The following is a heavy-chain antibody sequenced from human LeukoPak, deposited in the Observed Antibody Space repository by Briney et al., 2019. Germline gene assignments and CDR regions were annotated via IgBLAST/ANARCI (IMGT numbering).Heavy chain of an antibody. CDR1: GFTVSSNH. CDR2: IYSGGTT. J-gene: IGHJ3*02. D-gene: IGHD4-23*01. V-gene: IGHV3-53*01. CDR3: ARDADYGGSPDAFDI. Sequence: GGSLRLSCAASGFTVSSNHMSWVRQAPGKGLNWVSIIYSGGTTYYADSVRGRFTISRDNSKNTLCLQMNSLRAEDTAVYYCARDADYGGSPDAFDIWGRGTIVTVSS.